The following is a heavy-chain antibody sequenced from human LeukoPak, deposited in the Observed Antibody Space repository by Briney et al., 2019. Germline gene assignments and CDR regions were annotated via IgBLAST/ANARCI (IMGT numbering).Heavy chain of an antibody. J-gene: IGHJ4*02. CDR3: ARDYGEIAAAEPLDY. CDR2: INAGNGNT. CDR1: GYTFTSYA. D-gene: IGHD6-13*01. V-gene: IGHV1-3*01. Sequence: GASVKVSCKASGYTFTSYAMHWVRQAPGQRLEWMGWINAGNGNTKYSQKFQGRVTMTRDTSTSTVYMELSSLRSEDTAVYYCARDYGEIAAAEPLDYWGQGTLVTVSS.